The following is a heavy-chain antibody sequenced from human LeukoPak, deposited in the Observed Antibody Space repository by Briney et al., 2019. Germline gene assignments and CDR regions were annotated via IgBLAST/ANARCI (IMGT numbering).Heavy chain of an antibody. CDR1: GGSISSGGYY. V-gene: IGHV4-31*03. CDR3: ARRSVATRGFDY. CDR2: IYYSGST. J-gene: IGHJ4*02. Sequence: SETLSLTCTVSGGSISSGGYYWSWIRQHPGKGLEWIGYIYYSGSTYYNPSLKSRVTISVGTSKNQFSLKLSSVTAADTAVYYCARRSVATRGFDYWGQGTLVTVSS. D-gene: IGHD5-12*01.